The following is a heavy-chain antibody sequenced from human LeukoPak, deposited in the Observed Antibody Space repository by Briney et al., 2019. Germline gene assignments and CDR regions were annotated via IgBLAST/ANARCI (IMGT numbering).Heavy chain of an antibody. CDR3: ARDLTYYYFDY. CDR1: GFTVRSNY. Sequence: PGGSLRLSCAASGFTVRSNYMSWVRQAPGKGLEWVSVIYSGGSTYYADSVKGRFTISRDNSKNTLYLQMNSLRAEDTAVYYCARDLTYYYFDYWGQGTLVTVSS. D-gene: IGHD1-26*01. CDR2: IYSGGST. J-gene: IGHJ4*02. V-gene: IGHV3-66*02.